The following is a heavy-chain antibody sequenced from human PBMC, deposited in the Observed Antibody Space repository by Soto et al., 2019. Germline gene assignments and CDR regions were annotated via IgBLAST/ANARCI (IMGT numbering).Heavy chain of an antibody. CDR3: ARVSAAKRYYYGMDV. CDR2: IYSGGST. Sequence: GGSLRLSCAASGFTVSSNYMSWVRQAPGKGLEWVSVIYSGGSTYYADSVKGRFTISRDNSKNTLYLQMNSLRAEDTAVYYCARVSAAKRYYYGMDVWGQGTTVTVSS. J-gene: IGHJ6*02. D-gene: IGHD2-2*01. CDR1: GFTVSSNY. V-gene: IGHV3-66*01.